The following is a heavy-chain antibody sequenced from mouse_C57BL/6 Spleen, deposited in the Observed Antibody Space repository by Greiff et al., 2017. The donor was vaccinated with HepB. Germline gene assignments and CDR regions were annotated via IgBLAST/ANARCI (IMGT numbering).Heavy chain of an antibody. V-gene: IGHV5-4*01. CDR3: ARWGLGRGDWYFDV. CDR2: ISDGGSYT. Sequence: EVQVVESGGGLVKPGGSLKLSCAASGFTFSSYAMSWVRQTPEKRLEWVATISDGGSYTYYPDNVKGRFTISRDNAKNNLYLQMSHLKSEDTAMYYCARWGLGRGDWYFDVWGTGTTVTVSS. D-gene: IGHD4-1*01. CDR1: GFTFSSYA. J-gene: IGHJ1*03.